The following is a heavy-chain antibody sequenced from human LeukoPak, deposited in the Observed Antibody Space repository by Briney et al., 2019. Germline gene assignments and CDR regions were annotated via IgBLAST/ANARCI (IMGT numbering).Heavy chain of an antibody. CDR1: GGSFSGYY. CDR2: INHSGST. J-gene: IGHJ4*02. V-gene: IGHV4-34*01. CDR3: ARDYGGSSPFDY. Sequence: SETLSLTCAVYGGSFSGYYWSWIRQPPGKGLEWIGEINHSGSTNYNPSLKSRVTISVDTSKNQFSLKLTSMTAADTAVYYCARDYGGSSPFDYWGQGTLVTVSS. D-gene: IGHD4-23*01.